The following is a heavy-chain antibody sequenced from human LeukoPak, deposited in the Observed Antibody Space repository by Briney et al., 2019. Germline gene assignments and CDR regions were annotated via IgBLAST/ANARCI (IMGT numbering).Heavy chain of an antibody. CDR1: GFTFSSYW. CDR3: ARVLVRGVIDDY. CDR2: INSDGSST. D-gene: IGHD3-10*01. J-gene: IGHJ4*02. Sequence: GGSLRLSCAASGFTFSSYWMHWVRQAPGKGLVWVSRINSDGSSTSYADSVKGRFTISRDNAKNTLYLQMSSLRAEDTAVYYCARVLVRGVIDDYWGQGTLVTVSS. V-gene: IGHV3-74*01.